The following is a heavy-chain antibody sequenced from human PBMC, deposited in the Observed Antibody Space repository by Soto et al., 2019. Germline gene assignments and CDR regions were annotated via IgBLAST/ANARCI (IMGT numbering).Heavy chain of an antibody. CDR2: ISSSSSYI. J-gene: IGHJ6*02. Sequence: EVQLVESGGGLVKPGGSLRLSCAASGFTFSSYSMNWVRQAPGKGLEWVSSISSSSSYIYYADSVKGRFTISRDNAKNSLYLQMNSLRAEDTAVYYCARDRPATKSPLDVWGQGTTVTVSS. D-gene: IGHD2-2*01. CDR3: ARDRPATKSPLDV. CDR1: GFTFSSYS. V-gene: IGHV3-21*01.